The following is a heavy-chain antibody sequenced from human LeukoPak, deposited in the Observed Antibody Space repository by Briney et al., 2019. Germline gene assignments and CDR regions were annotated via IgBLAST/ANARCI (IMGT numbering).Heavy chain of an antibody. D-gene: IGHD2-2*01. J-gene: IGHJ4*02. Sequence: GGSLRLSCAASGFTFSSYGMHWVRQAPGKGLEWVAVIWYDGSNKYYADSVKGRFTISRDNSKNTLYLQMNSLRAEDTAVYYCARQECSSTSCARGHFDYWGQGTLVTVSS. CDR3: ARQECSSTSCARGHFDY. CDR1: GFTFSSYG. V-gene: IGHV3-33*01. CDR2: IWYDGSNK.